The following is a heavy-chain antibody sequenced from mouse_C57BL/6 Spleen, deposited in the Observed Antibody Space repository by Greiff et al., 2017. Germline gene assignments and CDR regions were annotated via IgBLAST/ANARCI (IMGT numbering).Heavy chain of an antibody. J-gene: IGHJ3*01. Sequence: VQLQQSGAELVRPGASVTLSCKASGYTFTDYEMPWVKQTPVQGLEWIGAIDPEPGGTAYNQKFKGKAILTADKSSITAYMELRSLTSEDSAVYYCTKAYYGPSFAYWGQGTLVTVSA. CDR1: GYTFTDYE. CDR2: IDPEPGGT. CDR3: TKAYYGPSFAY. V-gene: IGHV1-15*01. D-gene: IGHD2-10*01.